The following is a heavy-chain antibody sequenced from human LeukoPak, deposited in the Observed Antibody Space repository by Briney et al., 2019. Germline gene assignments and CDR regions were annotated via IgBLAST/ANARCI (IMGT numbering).Heavy chain of an antibody. D-gene: IGHD2-2*01. J-gene: IGHJ5*02. Sequence: ASVKVSCKASGYTFTSYDINWVRQATGQGLEWMGWMNPNSGNTGYAQKFQGRVTMTRDTSISTAYMELSRLRSDDTAVYYCAADCSSTSCVNWFDPWGQGTLVTVSS. CDR1: GYTFTSYD. CDR3: AADCSSTSCVNWFDP. CDR2: MNPNSGNT. V-gene: IGHV1-8*01.